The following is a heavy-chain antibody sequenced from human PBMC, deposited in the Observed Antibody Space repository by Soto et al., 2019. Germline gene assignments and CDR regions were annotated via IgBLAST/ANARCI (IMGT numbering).Heavy chain of an antibody. CDR1: GDSISSGDNS. Sequence: SETLSLTGTVSGDSISSGDNSWSWIRQPPGQGLEWIGYIFRSGSSFSNPSLRSRVTLSVDTSKNQFSLRLSTVTAADTALYYCARGLGYCSTTTCSEDWFDPWGPGTLVTVSS. CDR3: ARGLGYCSTTTCSEDWFDP. J-gene: IGHJ5*02. CDR2: IFRSGSS. D-gene: IGHD2-2*01. V-gene: IGHV4-30-2*01.